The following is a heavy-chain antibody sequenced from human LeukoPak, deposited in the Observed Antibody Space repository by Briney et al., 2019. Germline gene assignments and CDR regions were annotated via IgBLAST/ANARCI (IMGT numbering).Heavy chain of an antibody. Sequence: ETLSLTRTVSGGSISSDYWSWIRQPAGKGLEWIGRIYTSGSTNYNPSLKSRVTMSVDTSKNQFSLNLSSVTAADTAVYYCATVPMVRGGGYMDVWGKGTTVTVSS. V-gene: IGHV4-4*07. CDR1: GGSISSDY. CDR2: IYTSGST. J-gene: IGHJ6*03. CDR3: ATVPMVRGGGYMDV. D-gene: IGHD3-10*01.